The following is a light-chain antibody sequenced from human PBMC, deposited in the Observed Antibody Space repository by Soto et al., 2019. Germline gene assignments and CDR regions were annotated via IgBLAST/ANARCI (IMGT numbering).Light chain of an antibody. CDR1: QTISNT. CDR3: QQTYSTPIT. V-gene: IGKV1-39*01. CDR2: ASS. J-gene: IGKJ5*01. Sequence: DIQMTQSPSSLSASVGDRVTITCRASQTISNTLNWYQQRPGKPPNLIIYASSTLQSGVPPRFSRGGSGTEFTLTISSLQPEDFATYYCQQTYSTPITFGQGTRLEIK.